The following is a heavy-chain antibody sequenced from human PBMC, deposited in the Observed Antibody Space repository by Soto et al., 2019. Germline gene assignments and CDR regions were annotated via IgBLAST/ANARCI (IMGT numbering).Heavy chain of an antibody. D-gene: IGHD3-22*01. CDR3: ARMSYFYDKWYFDL. CDR2: VYYSGNT. CDR1: GASMNNNDYY. J-gene: IGHJ2*01. Sequence: PSDTLSLTCPFSGASMNNNDYYWCWIRQTPGKGLEWIGYVYYSGNTDYIPSLKSRLSMSIDKSQNQFTLKLNSVTAADTATYYCARMSYFYDKWYFDLWGRGTLVTVS. V-gene: IGHV4-30-4*02.